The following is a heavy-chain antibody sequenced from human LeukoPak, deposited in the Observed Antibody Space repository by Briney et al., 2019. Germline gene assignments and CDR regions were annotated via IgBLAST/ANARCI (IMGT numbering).Heavy chain of an antibody. CDR3: ARRGDTVTTFYFDY. CDR1: GGSISGSSSY. J-gene: IGHJ4*02. Sequence: PSETLSLTCTVSGGSISGSSSYWGWIRQPPGEGLEWIGNIYYRGTTYYSPSLKSRVTISVDTSKNQFSLKLSSVAAADTAVYYCARRGDTVTTFYFDYWGQGTLVTVSS. CDR2: IYYRGTT. D-gene: IGHD4-17*01. V-gene: IGHV4-39*01.